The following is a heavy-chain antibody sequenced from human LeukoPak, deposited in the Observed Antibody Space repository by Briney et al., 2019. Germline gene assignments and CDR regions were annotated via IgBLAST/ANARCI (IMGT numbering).Heavy chain of an antibody. J-gene: IGHJ3*02. Sequence: GASVKVSCKASGGTFSSYAISWVRQAPGQGLEWMGGIIPIFGTANYAQKFQGRVTITADESTSTAYMELSSLRSEDTAVYYCARSLDGVLRFLEWLEDPAFDIWGQGTMVTVSS. V-gene: IGHV1-69*01. CDR1: GGTFSSYA. CDR3: ARSLDGVLRFLEWLEDPAFDI. D-gene: IGHD3-3*01. CDR2: IIPIFGTA.